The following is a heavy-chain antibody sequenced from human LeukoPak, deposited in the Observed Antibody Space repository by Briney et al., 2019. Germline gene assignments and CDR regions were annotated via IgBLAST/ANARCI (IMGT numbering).Heavy chain of an antibody. CDR3: AKESGKFDY. V-gene: IGHV3-43*02. CDR1: GLPIADFA. Sequence: GGSLRLSCVASGLPIADFAMHWVRQAPGKGPEWVSLISGDGVSTFYADSVKGRFSISRDNSKNSLYLEMNSLRTEDAAMYYCAKESGKFDYWGQGTLVAVSS. J-gene: IGHJ4*02. CDR2: ISGDGVST.